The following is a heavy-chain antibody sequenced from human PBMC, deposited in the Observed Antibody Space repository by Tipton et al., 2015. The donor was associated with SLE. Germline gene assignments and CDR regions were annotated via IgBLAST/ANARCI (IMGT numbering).Heavy chain of an antibody. J-gene: IGHJ4*02. V-gene: IGHV4-34*01. CDR2: INHSGST. Sequence: LRLSCAVYGGSFSGYYWSWIRQPPGKGLEWIGEINHSGSTNYNPSLKSRVTISVDTPKNQFSLKRSSGTAADTAVYYCATLKFFGELGIGRDYWGQGTLVTVSS. D-gene: IGHD3-3*01. CDR1: GGSFSGYY. CDR3: ATLKFFGELGIGRDY.